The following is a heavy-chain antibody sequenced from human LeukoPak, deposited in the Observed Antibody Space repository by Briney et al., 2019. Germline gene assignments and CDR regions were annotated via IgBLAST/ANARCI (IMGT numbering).Heavy chain of an antibody. J-gene: IGHJ4*02. Sequence: PGGSLRLSCAASGFSFSSYAMNWVRQAPGKGLEWVAVISYDGSNKYYADSVKGRFTISRDNSKNTLYLQMNSLRAEDTAVYYCARARGPMTTVTMVGDYWGQGTLVTVSS. D-gene: IGHD4-17*01. CDR3: ARARGPMTTVTMVGDY. CDR2: ISYDGSNK. CDR1: GFSFSSYA. V-gene: IGHV3-30*04.